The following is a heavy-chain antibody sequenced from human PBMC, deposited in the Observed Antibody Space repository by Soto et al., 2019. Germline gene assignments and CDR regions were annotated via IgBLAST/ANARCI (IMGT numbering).Heavy chain of an antibody. V-gene: IGHV4-39*01. CDR1: GGSISSSSYY. D-gene: IGHD4-17*01. CDR2: IYYSGST. J-gene: IGHJ6*03. CDR3: ARQHGGSHPDYYYYYMDV. Sequence: PSETLSLTCTVSGGSISSSSYYWGWIRQPPGKGLEWIGSIYYSGSTYYNPSLKSRVTISVDTSKNQFSLKLSSVTAADTAVYYCARQHGGSHPDYYYYYMDVWGKGTTVTVSS.